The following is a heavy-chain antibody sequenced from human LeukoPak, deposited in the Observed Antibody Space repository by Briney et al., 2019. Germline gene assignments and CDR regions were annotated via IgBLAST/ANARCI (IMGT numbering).Heavy chain of an antibody. D-gene: IGHD6-13*01. V-gene: IGHV4-38-2*02. J-gene: IGHJ5*02. CDR3: ASGQQQLRGWFDP. CDR1: GYSISSGYY. CDR2: IYHSGST. Sequence: SETLSLTCTVSGYSISSGYYWGWIRQPPGKGLEWIGSIYHSGSTYYNPSLKSRVTISVDTSKNQFSLKLSSVTAADTAVYYCASGQQQLRGWFDPWGQGTLVTVSS.